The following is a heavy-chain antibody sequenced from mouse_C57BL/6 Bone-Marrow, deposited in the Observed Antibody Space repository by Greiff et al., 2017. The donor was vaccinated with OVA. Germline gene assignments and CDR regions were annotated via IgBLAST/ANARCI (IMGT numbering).Heavy chain of an antibody. Sequence: VQLQQPGAELVKPGASVKMSCKASGYTFTSYWITWVKQRPGQGLEWIGDIYPGSGSTNYNEKFKSKATLTVDTSSSTAYMQRSSLTSEDSAVYYCARYEDYYGSNKYFDVWGTGTTVTVSS. CDR3: ARYEDYYGSNKYFDV. CDR2: IYPGSGST. D-gene: IGHD1-1*01. CDR1: GYTFTSYW. V-gene: IGHV1-55*01. J-gene: IGHJ1*03.